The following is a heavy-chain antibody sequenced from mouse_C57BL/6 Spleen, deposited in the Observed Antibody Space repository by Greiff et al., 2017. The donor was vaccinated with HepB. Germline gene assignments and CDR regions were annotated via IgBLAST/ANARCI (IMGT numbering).Heavy chain of an antibody. CDR3: ARSYDYDEGLFDY. V-gene: IGHV1-55*01. CDR2: IYPGSGST. D-gene: IGHD2-4*01. CDR1: GYTFTSYW. Sequence: QVQLQQPGAELVKPGASVKMSCKASGYTFTSYWITWVKQRPGQGLEWIGDIYPGSGSTNYNEKFKSKATLTVDTSSSTAYMQLSSLTSEDSAVYYCARSYDYDEGLFDYWGQGTTLTVSS. J-gene: IGHJ2*01.